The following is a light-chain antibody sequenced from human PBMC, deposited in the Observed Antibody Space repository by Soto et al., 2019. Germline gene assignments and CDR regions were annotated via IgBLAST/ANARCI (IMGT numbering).Light chain of an antibody. Sequence: DIQMTQSPSSLSASVGDRVTITCRASQTYNRYLNWHHQKQGGPPRLLIYDASNLQTGVQSRFSGSGAGADCTLSISSLQPEDFATYLCQQSLTNPFTFGRGTKVHLK. CDR3: QQSLTNPFT. CDR2: DAS. CDR1: QTYNRY. V-gene: IGKV1-39*01. J-gene: IGKJ3*01.